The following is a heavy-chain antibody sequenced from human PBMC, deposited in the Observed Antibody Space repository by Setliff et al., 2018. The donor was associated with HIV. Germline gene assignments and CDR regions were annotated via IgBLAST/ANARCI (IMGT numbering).Heavy chain of an antibody. J-gene: IGHJ4*02. Sequence: SETLSLTCSVSGGYISSSSYYWGWIRQPPGKGLEWIGSIYYSGSTYYNPSLKSRVTISVDTSKNQFSLKLSSVTAADTAVYYCASYYGADEPSYYFDFWGQGTLVTVSS. D-gene: IGHD3-22*01. CDR3: ASYYGADEPSYYFDF. CDR1: GGYISSSSYY. CDR2: IYYSGST. V-gene: IGHV4-39*07.